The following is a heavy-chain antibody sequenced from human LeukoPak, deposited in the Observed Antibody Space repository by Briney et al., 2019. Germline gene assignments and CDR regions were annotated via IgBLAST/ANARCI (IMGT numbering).Heavy chain of an antibody. CDR2: ISVSISTS. J-gene: IGHJ4*02. D-gene: IGHD1-1*01. CDR1: GFTFSSYA. CDR3: ARDVNWAFDY. V-gene: IGHV3-48*02. Sequence: GGSLRLSCAASGFTFSSYAMSWVRQAPGKGLGWVSYISVSISTSYYADSVKGRFTISRDNAKNSLYLQMNSLRDEDTAVYYCARDVNWAFDYWGQGTLVTVSS.